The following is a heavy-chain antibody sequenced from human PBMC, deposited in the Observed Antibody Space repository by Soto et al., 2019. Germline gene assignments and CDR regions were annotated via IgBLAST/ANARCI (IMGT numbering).Heavy chain of an antibody. CDR1: GFTFSDYY. V-gene: IGHV3-11*01. J-gene: IGHJ1*01. Sequence: QVQLVESGGGLVKPGGSLRLSCGASGFTFSDYYMTWIRQAPGKGLEWISYISGSGTTVDYSDSVKVRFTISRDNSKNSLYLHMNSLRVDDTSVYYCASATYPYSSTWYYGYWGQGILVTVSS. D-gene: IGHD6-13*01. CDR3: ASATYPYSSTWYYGY. CDR2: ISGSGTTV.